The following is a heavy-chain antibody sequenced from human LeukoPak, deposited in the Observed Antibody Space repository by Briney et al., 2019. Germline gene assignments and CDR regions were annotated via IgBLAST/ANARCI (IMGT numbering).Heavy chain of an antibody. D-gene: IGHD3-10*01. J-gene: IGHJ4*02. CDR2: IKQDGSEK. Sequence: GGSLRLSCAASGFTFSSYWMSWVRQAPGKGLEWVANIKQDGSEKYYVDSVKGRFTISRDNAKNSLYLQMNSLRAEDTAVYYCARDVLYGSGIGQYYYFDYWGQGTLVTVSS. V-gene: IGHV3-7*01. CDR3: ARDVLYGSGIGQYYYFDY. CDR1: GFTFSSYW.